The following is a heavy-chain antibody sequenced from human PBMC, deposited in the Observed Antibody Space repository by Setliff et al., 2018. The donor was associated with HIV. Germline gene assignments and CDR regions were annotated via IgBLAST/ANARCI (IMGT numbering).Heavy chain of an antibody. J-gene: IGHJ6*03. CDR1: GDSISTDY. CDR2: IYNSAST. D-gene: IGHD2-2*03. CDR3: ARLNDGFYYYYYMDV. Sequence: SETLSLTCTVSGDSISTDYWTWIRQPPGKGLEWIGYIYNSASTSYNPSLKSRVTISVDTSKNQFSLKLSSVTAADTAVYYCARLNDGFYYYYYMDVWGKGTTVTVSS. V-gene: IGHV4-4*09.